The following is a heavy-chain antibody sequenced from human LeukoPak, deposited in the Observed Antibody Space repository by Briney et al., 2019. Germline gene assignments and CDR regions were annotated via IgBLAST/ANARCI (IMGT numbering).Heavy chain of an antibody. J-gene: IGHJ4*02. D-gene: IGHD6-13*01. V-gene: IGHV4-39*01. Sequence: SETLSLTCAVSGGSISGGKDFWGWIRQSPGKGLEWIGSIYYTGSTYYNPSLKSRVTISVDTSKSEFSLMVHSVTAADTTMYYCARRGITYSTSFFDSWGQGTLVTVAS. CDR2: IYYTGST. CDR3: ARRGITYSTSFFDS. CDR1: GGSISGGKDF.